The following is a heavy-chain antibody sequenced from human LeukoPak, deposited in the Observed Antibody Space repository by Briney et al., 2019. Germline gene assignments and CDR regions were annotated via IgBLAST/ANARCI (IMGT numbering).Heavy chain of an antibody. V-gene: IGHV3-53*01. Sequence: GGSLRLSRAASGFTAISNYMSWVRQAPGKSLEGGSVIYSGGSTHYADSVTGRFTISRDNSKNTLYLQMNSLRAEDTVVYYCARVYGEEGAFDIWGQGTMVTVSS. D-gene: IGHD4-17*01. J-gene: IGHJ3*02. CDR3: ARVYGEEGAFDI. CDR2: IYSGGST. CDR1: GFTAISNY.